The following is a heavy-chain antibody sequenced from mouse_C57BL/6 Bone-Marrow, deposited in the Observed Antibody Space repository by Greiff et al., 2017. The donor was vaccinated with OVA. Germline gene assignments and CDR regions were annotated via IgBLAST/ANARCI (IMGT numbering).Heavy chain of an antibody. D-gene: IGHD2-12*01. CDR2: IYPGSGNT. V-gene: IGHV1-66*01. CDR3: ASLYDEYCDY. J-gene: IGHJ2*01. Sequence: QVQLQQSGPELVKPGASVKISCKASGYSFTSYYIHWVKQRPGQGLEWIGWIYPGSGNTKYNEKFKGKATLTADTSSSTAYMQLSSLTSEDSAVYYCASLYDEYCDYWGQGTTLTVSS. CDR1: GYSFTSYY.